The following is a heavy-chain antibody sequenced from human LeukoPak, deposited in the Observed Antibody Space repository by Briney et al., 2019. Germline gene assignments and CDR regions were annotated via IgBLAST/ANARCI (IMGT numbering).Heavy chain of an antibody. J-gene: IGHJ4*02. V-gene: IGHV3-66*01. CDR1: GFTVSSNY. CDR3: AXGLXRGSYARYFDY. CDR2: IYSGGST. Sequence: PGGSLRLSCAASGFTVSSNYMSWVRQAPGKGLEWVSVIYSGGSTYYADSVKGRFTISRDNSKNTLYLQMNSLRAEDTAVYYCAXGLXRGSYARYFDYWGQGTLVTVSS. D-gene: IGHD5-18*01.